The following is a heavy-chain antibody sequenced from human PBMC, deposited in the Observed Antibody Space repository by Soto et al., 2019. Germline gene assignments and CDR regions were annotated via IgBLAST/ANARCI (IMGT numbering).Heavy chain of an antibody. D-gene: IGHD6-6*01. V-gene: IGHV4-39*01. CDR3: AKKHSGSSLAY. J-gene: IGHJ4*02. Sequence: SETLSLTCTVSGDSISSSSYHWGWIRQPPGKGLEWIGSVYYSGSTYYNPSLKSRVTISVDASKNQFSLNLSSVTAADTAVYYCAKKHSGSSLAYWGQGSLVTVSS. CDR2: VYYSGST. CDR1: GDSISSSSYH.